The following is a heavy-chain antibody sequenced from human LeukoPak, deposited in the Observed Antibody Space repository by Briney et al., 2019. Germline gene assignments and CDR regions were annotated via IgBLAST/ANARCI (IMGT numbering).Heavy chain of an antibody. J-gene: IGHJ4*02. CDR3: AHGTTSSPVDY. D-gene: IGHD1-1*01. CDR1: GFSLSTSGVG. CDR2: IYWDDEK. Sequence: KESGPTLVKPTQTLTLTCTFSGFSLSTSGVGVGWIRQPPGQALEWLALIYWDDEKRYRPSLKSRLTITKDTSKNLVVLTMTNMDPVDTATYYCAHGTTSSPVDYWGQGTLVTVSS. V-gene: IGHV2-5*02.